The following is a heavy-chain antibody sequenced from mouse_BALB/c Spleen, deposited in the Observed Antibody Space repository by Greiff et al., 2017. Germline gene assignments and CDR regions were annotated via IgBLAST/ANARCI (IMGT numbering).Heavy chain of an antibody. J-gene: IGHJ4*01. CDR1: GFNIKDTY. CDR3: ARWDYYGSSPDYYAMDY. V-gene: IGHV14-3*02. Sequence: VQLKESGAELVKPGASVKLSCTASGFNIKDTYMHWVKQRPEQGLEWIGRIDPANGNTKYDPKFQGKATITADTSSNTAYLQLSSLTSEDTAVYYCARWDYYGSSPDYYAMDYWGQGTSVTVSS. D-gene: IGHD1-1*01. CDR2: IDPANGNT.